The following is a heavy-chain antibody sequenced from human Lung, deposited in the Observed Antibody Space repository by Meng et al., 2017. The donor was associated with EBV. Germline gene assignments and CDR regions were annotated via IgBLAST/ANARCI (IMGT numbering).Heavy chain of an antibody. J-gene: IGHJ4*02. CDR2: VYHRGDT. V-gene: IGHV4-4*02. D-gene: IGHD1-7*01. CDR3: GRDQGRELINH. CDR1: GDSIRSDIW. Sequence: QVRRQESGPGLVKPSGTLSLTCTVSGDSIRSDIWWSWVRQPPGKGLEWIGEVYHRGDTNYNPSLKSRVDISVDKSKNQFYLSLFSVTAADTAVYYCGRDQGRELINHWGQGTLVTVSS.